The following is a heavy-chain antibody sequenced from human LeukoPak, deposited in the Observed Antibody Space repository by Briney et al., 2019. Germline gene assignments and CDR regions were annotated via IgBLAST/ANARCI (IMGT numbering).Heavy chain of an antibody. CDR3: AKGRLGRYYDSSGLNFDY. Sequence: GGSLRLSCAASGFTFSSYAMSWVRQAPGKGLEWVSAISGSGGSTYYADSVKGRFTISRDNSKNTLYLQMNSLRAEDTAVYYCAKGRLGRYYDSSGLNFDYWGQGTLVTVSS. J-gene: IGHJ4*02. CDR2: ISGSGGST. CDR1: GFTFSSYA. D-gene: IGHD3-22*01. V-gene: IGHV3-23*01.